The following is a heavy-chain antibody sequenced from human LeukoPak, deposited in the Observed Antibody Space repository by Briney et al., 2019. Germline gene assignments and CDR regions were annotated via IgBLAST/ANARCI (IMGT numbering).Heavy chain of an antibody. CDR1: GFTFSNYA. Sequence: GGSLTLSCAASGFTFSNYAMHWVRQAPGKGLEWVAVIWYDGSNKFNADSAKGRFTVSRDNSKNTLYLQMNSLRAEDTAVFYCARQSPLDLYFDYWGKGTLVTVSS. V-gene: IGHV3-33*01. D-gene: IGHD1-1*01. J-gene: IGHJ4*02. CDR2: IWYDGSNK. CDR3: ARQSPLDLYFDY.